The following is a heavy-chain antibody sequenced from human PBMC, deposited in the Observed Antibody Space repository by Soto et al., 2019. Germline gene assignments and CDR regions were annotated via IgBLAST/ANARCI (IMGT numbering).Heavy chain of an antibody. CDR3: ARTPNTGGAVRGWFDP. CDR2: INAGNGNT. CDR1: GYTFTSYA. D-gene: IGHD3-3*01. Sequence: QVQLVQSGAEVKKPGASVKVSCKASGYTFTSYAMHWVRQAPGQRLEWMGWINAGNGNTKYSQKFQGRVTITRDTSASTAYMELSSLRSEDTDVYYCARTPNTGGAVRGWFDPWGQGTLVTVSS. V-gene: IGHV1-3*01. J-gene: IGHJ5*02.